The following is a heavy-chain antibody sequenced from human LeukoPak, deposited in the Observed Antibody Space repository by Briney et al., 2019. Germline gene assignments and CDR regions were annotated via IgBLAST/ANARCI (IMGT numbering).Heavy chain of an antibody. CDR3: ARGRAGKWELLDDAFDI. CDR1: GFTFSSYG. Sequence: GGSLRLSCAASGFTFSSYGMHWVRQAPGKGLEWVAFIRYDGSNKYYADSVKGRFTISRDNSKNTLYLQMNSLRAEDTAVYYCARGRAGKWELLDDAFDIWGQGTMVTVSS. CDR2: IRYDGSNK. J-gene: IGHJ3*02. V-gene: IGHV3-30*02. D-gene: IGHD1-26*01.